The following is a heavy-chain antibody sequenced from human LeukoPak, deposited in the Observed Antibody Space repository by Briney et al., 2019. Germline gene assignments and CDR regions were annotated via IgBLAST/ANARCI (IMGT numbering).Heavy chain of an antibody. D-gene: IGHD6-13*01. CDR1: GGTFSSYA. CDR3: ARVVAAAGKEVDY. CDR2: IIPIFGTA. J-gene: IGHJ4*02. Sequence: VASVKVSCKASGGTFSSYAISWVRQAPGQGLEWMGGIIPIFGTANYAQKFQGRVTITADESTSTAYMELSSLRSEDTAAYYCARVVAAAGKEVDYWGQGTLVTVSS. V-gene: IGHV1-69*13.